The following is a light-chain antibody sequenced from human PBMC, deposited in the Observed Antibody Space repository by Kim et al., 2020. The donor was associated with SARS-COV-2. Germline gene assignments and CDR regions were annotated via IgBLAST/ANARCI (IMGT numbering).Light chain of an antibody. CDR2: GAS. CDR1: QGGSSNY. Sequence: PEEKATVSCRASQGGSSNYLAWYQQKPGQAPRLLIYGASSSATGIPDRFSGSGSETDFILTISRLDPEDFAVYYCQHYGTSPLTFGGGTKLDIK. CDR3: QHYGTSPLT. V-gene: IGKV3-20*01. J-gene: IGKJ4*01.